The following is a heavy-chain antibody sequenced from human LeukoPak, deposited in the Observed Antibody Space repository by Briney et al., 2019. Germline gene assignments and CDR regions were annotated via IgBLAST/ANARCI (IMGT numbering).Heavy chain of an antibody. CDR2: ISAYNGNT. J-gene: IGHJ4*02. D-gene: IGHD2-2*01. CDR1: GYTFTSYG. CDR3: ARCLGDCSSTSCYVGRCFDY. Sequence: ASVKVSCKASGYTFTSYGISWVRQAPGQGLEWMGWISAYNGNTNYAQKLQGRVTMTTDTSTSTAYMELRSLRSDDTAVYYCARCLGDCSSTSCYVGRCFDYWGQGTLVTVSS. V-gene: IGHV1-18*01.